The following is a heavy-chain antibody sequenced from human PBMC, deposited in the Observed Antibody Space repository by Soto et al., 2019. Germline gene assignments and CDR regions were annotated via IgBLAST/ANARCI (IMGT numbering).Heavy chain of an antibody. CDR2: IIPLFGTA. D-gene: IGHD6-19*01. Sequence: AVKVSCNASGGSFSSYAISWVRQAPGQGLEWMGGIIPLFGTANYAQKFQGRVTITADESTSTAYMELSSLRSEDPAVYYCAAYSSGGDSWFDPWGQGSLVTV. CDR1: GGSFSSYA. J-gene: IGHJ5*02. CDR3: AAYSSGGDSWFDP. V-gene: IGHV1-69*13.